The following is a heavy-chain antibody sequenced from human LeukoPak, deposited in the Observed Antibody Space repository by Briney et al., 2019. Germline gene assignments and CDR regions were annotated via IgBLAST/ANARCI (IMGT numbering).Heavy chain of an antibody. CDR2: ISGSGGST. Sequence: PGGSLRLSCAVSGFTFRTYAMSWVRQAPGKGLEWVSAISGSGGSTYHADSVRGRFTISRDNSKNTLYLQMNSLRAEDTAVYYCAKRAFITIFDWGQGTLVTVSS. CDR3: AKRAFITIFD. D-gene: IGHD3-9*01. CDR1: GFTFRTYA. V-gene: IGHV3-23*01. J-gene: IGHJ4*02.